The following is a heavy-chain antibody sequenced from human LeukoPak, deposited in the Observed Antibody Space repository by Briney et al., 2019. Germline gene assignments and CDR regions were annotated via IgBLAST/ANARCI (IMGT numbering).Heavy chain of an antibody. D-gene: IGHD6-19*01. J-gene: IGHJ3*02. Sequence: GESLKISYKGSGYSFTSYWIGWVRQMPGKGLEWMGIIYPGDSDTRYSPSFQGQVTISADKSISTAYLQWSSLKASGTAMYYCAKGDEEWLVRGGAFDIWGQGTMVTVSS. CDR1: GYSFTSYW. V-gene: IGHV5-51*01. CDR3: AKGDEEWLVRGGAFDI. CDR2: IYPGDSDT.